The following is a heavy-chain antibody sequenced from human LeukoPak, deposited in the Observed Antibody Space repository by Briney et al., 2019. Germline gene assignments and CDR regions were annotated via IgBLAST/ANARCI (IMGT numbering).Heavy chain of an antibody. J-gene: IGHJ4*02. Sequence: GGSLRLSCAASEFTFSDSWMHWVRQAPGKGLVWVSRINRDGSIITYADSVKGRFTISRDNAKNTLYLQMNSLRAEDTAVYYCATVYYYDSSGYYPFDYWGQGTLVTVSS. D-gene: IGHD3-22*01. V-gene: IGHV3-74*03. CDR2: INRDGSII. CDR3: ATVYYYDSSGYYPFDY. CDR1: EFTFSDSW.